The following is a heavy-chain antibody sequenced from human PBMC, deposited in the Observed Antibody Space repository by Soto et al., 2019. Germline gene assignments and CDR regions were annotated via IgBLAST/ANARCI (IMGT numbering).Heavy chain of an antibody. V-gene: IGHV4-59*01. D-gene: IGHD4-17*01. CDR3: ARDGEGVYGDYDSNWFDP. J-gene: IGHJ5*02. CDR1: GGSISSYY. Sequence: SETLSLTCTVSGGSISSYYWSWIRQPPGKGLEWIGYIYYSGSTNYNPSLKSRVTISVDTSKNQFSLKLSSVTAADTAVYYCARDGEGVYGDYDSNWFDPWGQGTLVTSPQ. CDR2: IYYSGST.